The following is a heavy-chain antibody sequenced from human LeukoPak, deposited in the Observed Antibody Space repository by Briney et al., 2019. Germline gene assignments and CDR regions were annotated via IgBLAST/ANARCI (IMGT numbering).Heavy chain of an antibody. Sequence: SVKVSCKASGGTFSSYAISWVRQAPGQGLEWMGGIIPIFGTANYAQKFQGRVTITTDESTSTAYMELSSLRSEDTAVYYCARPYYYDSSGYYFDYWGQGTLVTVSS. D-gene: IGHD3-22*01. CDR1: GGTFSSYA. J-gene: IGHJ4*02. V-gene: IGHV1-69*05. CDR3: ARPYYYDSSGYYFDY. CDR2: IIPIFGTA.